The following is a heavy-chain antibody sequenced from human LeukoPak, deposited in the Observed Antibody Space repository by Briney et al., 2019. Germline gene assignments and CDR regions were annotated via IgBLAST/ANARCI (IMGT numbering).Heavy chain of an antibody. J-gene: IGHJ4*02. V-gene: IGHV4-61*02. CDR1: GGSISSSSYY. CDR2: IYTSGST. CDR3: AREFSWSGFFDY. Sequence: PSETLSLTCTVSGGSISSSSYYWSWIRQPAGKGLEWIGRIYTSGSTNYNPYLKSRVTISVDTSKNQFSLKLSSVTAADTAVYYCAREFSWSGFFDYWGQGTLVTVSS. D-gene: IGHD3-3*01.